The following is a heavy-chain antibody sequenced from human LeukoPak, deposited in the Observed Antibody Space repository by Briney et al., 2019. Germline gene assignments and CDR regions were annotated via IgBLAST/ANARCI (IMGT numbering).Heavy chain of an antibody. D-gene: IGHD1-26*01. J-gene: IGHJ4*02. Sequence: RGGSLRLSCAASGFTFSSYSMNWVRQAPGKGLEWVSSISSSRSDIYYADSVKGRFTISRDNAKNSLYLQMNSLRAEDTAVYYCARDSKGATLPFDYWGQGTLFTVSS. CDR2: ISSSRSDI. V-gene: IGHV3-21*01. CDR3: ARDSKGATLPFDY. CDR1: GFTFSSYS.